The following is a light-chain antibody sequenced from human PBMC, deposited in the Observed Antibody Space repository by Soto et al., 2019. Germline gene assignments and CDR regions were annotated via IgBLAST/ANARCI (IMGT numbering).Light chain of an antibody. CDR1: SSDIGGYNY. V-gene: IGLV2-14*01. CDR2: DVS. Sequence: QSALTQPASVSGSPGQSITISCTGTSSDIGGYNYVSWYQQHPGKAPKLMIYDVSYRPSGVSNRFSGSKSGNTASLTISGLQADDEDYYYCSAYTTTSTSVVFGGGTKLTVL. J-gene: IGLJ2*01. CDR3: SAYTTTSTSVV.